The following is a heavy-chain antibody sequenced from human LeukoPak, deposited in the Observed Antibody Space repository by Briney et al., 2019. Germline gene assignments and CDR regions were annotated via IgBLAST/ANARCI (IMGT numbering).Heavy chain of an antibody. CDR2: IIPIFGTA. CDR3: AREAYCSSTSCYDVVYNWFDP. J-gene: IGHJ5*02. V-gene: IGHV1-69*13. CDR1: GGTFSSYA. D-gene: IGHD2-2*01. Sequence: SVKVSCKASGGTFSSYAISWLRQAPGQGLEWMGGIIPIFGTANYAQKFQGGVTITADESTSTAYMELSSLRSEDTAVYYCAREAYCSSTSCYDVVYNWFDPWGQGTLVTVSS.